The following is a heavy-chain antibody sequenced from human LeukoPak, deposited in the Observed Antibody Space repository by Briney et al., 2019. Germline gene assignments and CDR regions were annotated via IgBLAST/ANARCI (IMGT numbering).Heavy chain of an antibody. CDR1: GFTFSHYG. D-gene: IGHD3-3*01. J-gene: IGHJ6*03. Sequence: GRSLRLSCVASGFTFSHYGMHWVRQAPGKGLEWVAVIWYDGTIKYYADSVKGRFTISRDNAKNSLYLQMNSLRAEDTAVYYCAREGVLRFLEWPPAYYMDVWGKGTTVTVSS. CDR3: AREGVLRFLEWPPAYYMDV. V-gene: IGHV3-33*01. CDR2: IWYDGTIK.